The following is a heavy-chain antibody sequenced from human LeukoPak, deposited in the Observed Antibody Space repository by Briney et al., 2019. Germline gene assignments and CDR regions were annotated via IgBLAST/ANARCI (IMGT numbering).Heavy chain of an antibody. CDR3: AKQYSSSWYYFDY. Sequence: GGSLRLSCAASGFTFSSYAMSWVRQAPGKGLEWVSTLSGSGGSTYYADSVKGRFTISRDNSKNTLYLQMYSLRAEDTAVYYCAKQYSSSWYYFDYWGQGTLVTVSS. D-gene: IGHD6-13*01. J-gene: IGHJ4*02. V-gene: IGHV3-23*01. CDR1: GFTFSSYA. CDR2: LSGSGGST.